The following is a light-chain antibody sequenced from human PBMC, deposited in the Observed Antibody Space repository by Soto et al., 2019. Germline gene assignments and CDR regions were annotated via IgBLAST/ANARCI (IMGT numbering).Light chain of an antibody. CDR1: SGDVGGYNY. V-gene: IGLV2-14*01. J-gene: IGLJ2*01. CDR3: SSYTTSNTVA. CDR2: DVR. Sequence: QSALTQPASVSGSPGPSITIFCTGTSGDVGGYNYVSWYLQHPGKAPKLTIYDVRNRPSGVSDRFSGSKSGNTASLTSSGLQAEDEADYYGSSYTTSNTVAFGGGTKLTVL.